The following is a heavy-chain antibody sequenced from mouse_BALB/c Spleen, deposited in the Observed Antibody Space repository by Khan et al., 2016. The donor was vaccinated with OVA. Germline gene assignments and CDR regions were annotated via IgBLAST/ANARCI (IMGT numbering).Heavy chain of an antibody. Sequence: QVQLKQSGAELVRPGSSLKISCKASGYAFSNYWMYWVRQAPGQGLEWIGKIYPGDGYTYYHEKFKDQATLTADKSSSTAYMQISSLTSEDTAVYYCARSGSDLLAYWGQGTLVTVSA. V-gene: IGHV1-80*01. CDR3: ARSGSDLLAY. CDR2: IYPGDGYT. J-gene: IGHJ3*01. CDR1: GYAFSNYW.